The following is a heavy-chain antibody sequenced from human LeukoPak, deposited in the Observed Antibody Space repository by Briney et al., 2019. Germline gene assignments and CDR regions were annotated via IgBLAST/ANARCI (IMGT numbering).Heavy chain of an antibody. D-gene: IGHD3-10*01. CDR3: ATDYSGRITMVRGVIIPTHYYGMDV. V-gene: IGHV1-24*01. J-gene: IGHJ6*02. CDR1: GYTLTELS. Sequence: ASVKVSCKVSGYTLTELSMHWVRQAPGKGLEWMGGFDPEDGETIYAQKFQGGVTMTEDTSTDTAYMELSSLRSEDTAVYYCATDYSGRITMVRGVIIPTHYYGMDVWGQGTTVTVSS. CDR2: FDPEDGET.